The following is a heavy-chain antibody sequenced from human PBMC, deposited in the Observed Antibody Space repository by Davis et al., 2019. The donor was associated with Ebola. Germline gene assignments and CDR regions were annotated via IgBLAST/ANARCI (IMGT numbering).Heavy chain of an antibody. Sequence: ASVKVSCKASGYTFTSYDINWVRQATGQGLEWMGWMNPNSGNTGYSQKFQGRVTMTRNTSISTAYMELSSLRSEDTAVYYCARLGGQEYDRNDFWSGYYVYYYYYGMDVWGQGTTVTVSS. D-gene: IGHD3-3*01. J-gene: IGHJ6*02. CDR2: MNPNSGNT. CDR3: ARLGGQEYDRNDFWSGYYVYYYYYGMDV. CDR1: GYTFTSYD. V-gene: IGHV1-8*01.